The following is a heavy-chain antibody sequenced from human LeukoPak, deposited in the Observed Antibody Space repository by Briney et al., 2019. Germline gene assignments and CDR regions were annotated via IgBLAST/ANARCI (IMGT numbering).Heavy chain of an antibody. V-gene: IGHV3-66*01. CDR1: GFTVSSNY. J-gene: IGHJ3*02. D-gene: IGHD1-26*01. CDR3: ARTRWELDPDAFDI. CDR2: TYSGGST. Sequence: GGSLRLSCAASGFTVSSNYMSWVRQAPGKGLEWVSVTYSGGSTYYADSVKGRFTISRDNSKNTLYLQMNSLRAEDTAVYYCARTRWELDPDAFDIWGQGTMVTVSS.